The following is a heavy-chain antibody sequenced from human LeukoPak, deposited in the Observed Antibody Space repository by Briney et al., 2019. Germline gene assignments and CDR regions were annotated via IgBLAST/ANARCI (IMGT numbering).Heavy chain of an antibody. V-gene: IGHV1-3*01. CDR2: INVGNGNT. J-gene: IGHJ4*02. D-gene: IGHD3-10*01. CDR3: TRSIYNYASGSPAGYFFDY. Sequence: GASVKVSCKASGYTFTGYAMHWVRQAPGQRLEWMGWINVGNGNTKYSQKFQGRVTITRNTSASTAYMELKSLTSEDTAVYFCTRSIYNYASGSPAGYFFDYWGQGTLVTVSS. CDR1: GYTFTGYA.